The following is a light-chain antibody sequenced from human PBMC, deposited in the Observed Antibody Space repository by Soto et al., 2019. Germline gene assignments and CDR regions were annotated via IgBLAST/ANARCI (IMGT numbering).Light chain of an antibody. CDR3: QQYNNWPIT. CDR1: QSISRY. Sequence: DIHITESPSSLSASVGDRVTITCRASQSISRYLNWYQQKPGKAPKLLIYAASSLLGGVPSRFSGSGSGTDFTLTISSLQPEDFAVYHCQQYNNWPITFGQGTRLEI. CDR2: AAS. J-gene: IGKJ5*01. V-gene: IGKV1-39*01.